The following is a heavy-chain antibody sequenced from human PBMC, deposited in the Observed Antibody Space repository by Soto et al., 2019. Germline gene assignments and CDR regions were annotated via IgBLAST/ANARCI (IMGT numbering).Heavy chain of an antibody. CDR1: GGSISSSNW. Sequence: QVQLQESGPGLVKPSGTLSLTCAVSGGSISSSNWWSWVRQPPGKGLEWIGEIYHSGSTNYNPSRKGRATISVDTSKNQFSRRLSSVTAADTAVYYCARVSLNARGVDYFDYWGQGTLVTVSS. J-gene: IGHJ4*02. D-gene: IGHD2-2*01. CDR2: IYHSGST. CDR3: ARVSLNARGVDYFDY. V-gene: IGHV4-4*02.